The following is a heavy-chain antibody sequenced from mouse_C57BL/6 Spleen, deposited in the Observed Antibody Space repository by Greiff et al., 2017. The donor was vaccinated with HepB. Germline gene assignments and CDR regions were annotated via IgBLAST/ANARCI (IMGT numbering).Heavy chain of an antibody. J-gene: IGHJ4*01. CDR2: ISSGNSTI. D-gene: IGHD2-5*01. Sequence: EVHLVESGGGLVKPGGSLKLSCSASGFTFSDYGMHWVRQAPEKGLEWVAYISSGNSTIYYADTVKGRFTISRDNAKNTLFLQMTSLRSEDTAMYYCARPGVTTIYYAMDYWGQGTSVTVSS. CDR1: GFTFSDYG. CDR3: ARPGVTTIYYAMDY. V-gene: IGHV5-17*01.